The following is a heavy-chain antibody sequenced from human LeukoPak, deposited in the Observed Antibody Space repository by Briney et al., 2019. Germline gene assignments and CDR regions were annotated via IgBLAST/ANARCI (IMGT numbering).Heavy chain of an antibody. J-gene: IGHJ6*03. CDR2: INHSGST. D-gene: IGHD3-3*01. CDR3: ARGLIFGVVNYYYYMDV. V-gene: IGHV4-34*01. CDR1: GGSFSGYY. Sequence: SETLSLTCAVYGGSFSGYYWSWIRQPPGKGLEWIGEINHSGSTNYNPSLKSRVTISVDTSKNQFSLKLSSVTAADTAVYYCARGLIFGVVNYYYYMDVWGKGTTVTVSS.